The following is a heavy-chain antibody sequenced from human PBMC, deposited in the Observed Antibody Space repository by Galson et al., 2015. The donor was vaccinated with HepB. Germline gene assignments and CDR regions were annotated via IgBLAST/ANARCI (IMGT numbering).Heavy chain of an antibody. Sequence: CAISGDSVSSNSAAWNWIRQSPSRGLEWLGRTYYRSKWYNDYAVSVKSRITINPDTSKNQFSLQLNSVTPEDTAVYYCARDPFPGNNYYYYGMDVWGQGTTVTVSS. CDR1: GDSVSSNSAA. D-gene: IGHD1-26*01. CDR2: TYYRSKWYN. V-gene: IGHV6-1*01. CDR3: ARDPFPGNNYYYYGMDV. J-gene: IGHJ6*02.